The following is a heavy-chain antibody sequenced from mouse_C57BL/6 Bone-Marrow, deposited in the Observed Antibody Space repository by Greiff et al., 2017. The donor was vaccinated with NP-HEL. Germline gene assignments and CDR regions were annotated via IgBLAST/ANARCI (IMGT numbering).Heavy chain of an antibody. CDR1: GYTFTSYW. D-gene: IGHD1-1*01. CDR2: IDPNSGGT. CDR3: ARFTTVVATRGYYFDY. J-gene: IGHJ2*01. Sequence: QVQLQQPGAELVKPGASVKLSCKASGYTFTSYWMHWVKQRPGRGPEWIGRIDPNSGGTKYNEKFKSKATLTVDKPSSTAYMQLSSLTSEDSAVYYCARFTTVVATRGYYFDYWGQGTTLTVSS. V-gene: IGHV1-72*01.